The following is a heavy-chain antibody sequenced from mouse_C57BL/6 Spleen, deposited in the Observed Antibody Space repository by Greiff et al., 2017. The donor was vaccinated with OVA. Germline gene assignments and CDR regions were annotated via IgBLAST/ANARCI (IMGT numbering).Heavy chain of an antibody. V-gene: IGHV14-4*01. Sequence: VQLQQSGAELVRPGASVKLSCTASGFNIKDDYMHWVKQRPEQGLEWIGWIDPENGDTEYASKFQGKATITADTSSNTAYLQLSSLTSEDTAVYYCTTGTTVVEGYWGKGTTLTVSS. CDR2: IDPENGDT. J-gene: IGHJ2*01. CDR3: TTGTTVVEGY. D-gene: IGHD1-1*01. CDR1: GFNIKDDY.